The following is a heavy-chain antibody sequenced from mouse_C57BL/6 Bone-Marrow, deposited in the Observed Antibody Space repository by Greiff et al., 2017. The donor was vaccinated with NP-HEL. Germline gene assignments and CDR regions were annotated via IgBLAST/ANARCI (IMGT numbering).Heavy chain of an antibody. J-gene: IGHJ3*01. CDR1: GYTFTSYW. CDR2: IDPSDSYT. D-gene: IGHD3-2*02. V-gene: IGHV1-50*01. CDR3: ARDSSSGFFAY. Sequence: VKLMESGAELVKPGASVKLSCKASGYTFTSYWMQWVKQRPGQGLEWIGEIDPSDSYTNYNQKFKGKATLTVDTSSSTAYMQLSSLTSEDSAVYYCARDSSSGFFAYWGQGTLVTVSA.